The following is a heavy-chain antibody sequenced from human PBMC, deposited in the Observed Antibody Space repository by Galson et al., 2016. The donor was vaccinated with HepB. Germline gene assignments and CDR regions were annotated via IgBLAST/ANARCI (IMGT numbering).Heavy chain of an antibody. CDR1: GFTGFTFSSYW. Sequence: SLRLSCAASGFTGFTFSSYWMHWVRQAPGKGLVWVSRINGDGSTTNYVDSVKGRFTISRDNAKNMLYLQINGLRAEDTAVYYCARGVGGYLGYGMDVWGEGTTVTVSS. D-gene: IGHD3-22*01. V-gene: IGHV3-74*01. CDR3: ARGVGGYLGYGMDV. J-gene: IGHJ6*04. CDR2: INGDGSTT.